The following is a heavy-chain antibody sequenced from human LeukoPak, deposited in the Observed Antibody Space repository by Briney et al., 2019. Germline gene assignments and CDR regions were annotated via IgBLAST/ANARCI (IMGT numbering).Heavy chain of an antibody. CDR1: GFTFSSYG. V-gene: IGHV3-23*01. J-gene: IGHJ4*02. CDR2: ISGSGGST. CDR3: AEDVMAVAGGFIDY. Sequence: GGSLRLSCTASGFTFSSYGMSWVRQAPGKGLEWVSAISGSGGSTYYADSVKGRFTISRDNSTNTLYLQMNRLRAEDMAVYYCAEDVMAVAGGFIDYWGQGTLVTVSS. D-gene: IGHD6-19*01.